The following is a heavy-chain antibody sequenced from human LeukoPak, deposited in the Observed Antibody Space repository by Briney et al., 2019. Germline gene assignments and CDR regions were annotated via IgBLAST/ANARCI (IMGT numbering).Heavy chain of an antibody. Sequence: PSETLSLTCTVSGASVSSSSYYWSWIRQPAGKGLEWIGRIYSSGSTNYNPSLKSRVTMSVDTSKNQFSLKVSSVTAADTAVYYCARDGIPAARKGYYYYYGMDVWGQGTTVTVSS. D-gene: IGHD6-13*01. J-gene: IGHJ6*02. CDR1: GASVSSSSYY. V-gene: IGHV4-61*02. CDR3: ARDGIPAARKGYYYYYGMDV. CDR2: IYSSGST.